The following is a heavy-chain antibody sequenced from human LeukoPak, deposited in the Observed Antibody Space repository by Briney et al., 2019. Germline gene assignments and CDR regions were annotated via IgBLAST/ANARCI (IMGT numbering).Heavy chain of an antibody. CDR2: INPSGGST. J-gene: IGHJ6*03. CDR3: ARDGYCSGGSCYSGLYYYYYYMDV. Sequence: ASVKVSCKASGYTFTSYYMHWVRQAPGQGLEWMGIINPSGGSTSYAQKFQGRVTMTRDMSTSTVYMELSSLRSEDTAVYYCARDGYCSGGSCYSGLYYYYYYMDVWGKGTTVTVSS. CDR1: GYTFTSYY. D-gene: IGHD2-15*01. V-gene: IGHV1-46*01.